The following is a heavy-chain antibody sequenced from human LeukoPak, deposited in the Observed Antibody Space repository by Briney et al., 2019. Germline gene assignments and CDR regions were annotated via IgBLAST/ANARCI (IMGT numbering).Heavy chain of an antibody. Sequence: SETLSLTCTVSGGSISSYYWSWIRQPPGKGLEWIGYIYYSGSTNYNPSLKSRVTISVDTSKNQFSLRLSSVTAADTAVYYCARDRRVTAAGRWRDGMDVWGQGTTVTVSS. CDR2: IYYSGST. J-gene: IGHJ6*02. V-gene: IGHV4-59*01. CDR1: GGSISSYY. D-gene: IGHD6-13*01. CDR3: ARDRRVTAAGRWRDGMDV.